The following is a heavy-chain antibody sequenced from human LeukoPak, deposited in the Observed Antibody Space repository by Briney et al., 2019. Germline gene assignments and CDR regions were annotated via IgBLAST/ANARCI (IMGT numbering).Heavy chain of an antibody. CDR3: ATDPIYYYGSGGLENWFDS. Sequence: GASVKVSCKASGYTFTSYGISWVRQAPGQGLEWMGWISAYNGNTNYAQKLQGRVTMTEDTSTDTAYMELSSLRSEDTAVYYCATDPIYYYGSGGLENWFDSWGQGTLVTVSS. V-gene: IGHV1-18*01. D-gene: IGHD3-10*01. J-gene: IGHJ5*01. CDR2: ISAYNGNT. CDR1: GYTFTSYG.